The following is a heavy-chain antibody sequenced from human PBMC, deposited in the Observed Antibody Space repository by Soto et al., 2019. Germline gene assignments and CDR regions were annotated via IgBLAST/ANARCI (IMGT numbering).Heavy chain of an antibody. J-gene: IGHJ6*02. CDR2: IWYDGSNK. V-gene: IGHV3-33*01. CDR1: GFTFSSYG. CDR3: ARAHYDFWSGYPHHYYYYGMDV. D-gene: IGHD3-3*01. Sequence: GGSLRLSCAAAGFTFSSYGLPWVRQAPGKGLEWVAVIWYDGSNKYYADSVKGRFTISRDNSKNTLYLQMNSLRAEDTAVYYCARAHYDFWSGYPHHYYYYGMDVWGQGTTVTVSS.